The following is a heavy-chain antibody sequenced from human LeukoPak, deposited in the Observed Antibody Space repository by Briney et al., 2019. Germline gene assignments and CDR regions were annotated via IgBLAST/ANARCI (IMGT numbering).Heavy chain of an antibody. J-gene: IGHJ4*02. CDR1: GFIFSNYA. CDR3: VKGPRPDITVAHTVEN. Sequence: PGGSLRLSCAASGFIFSNYAMSWVRQVPGRGLEWVSTISSRGDSTYVADSVKGRFTISRDNSKNSPYLQMNTVRAEDTAVYYCVKGPRPDITVAHTVENWGQGTLVTVSS. V-gene: IGHV3-23*01. D-gene: IGHD4-23*01. CDR2: ISSRGDST.